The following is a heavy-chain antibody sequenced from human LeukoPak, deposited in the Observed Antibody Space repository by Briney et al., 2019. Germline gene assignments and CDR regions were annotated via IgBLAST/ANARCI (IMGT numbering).Heavy chain of an antibody. V-gene: IGHV1-2*02. Sequence: ASVKVSCKASGYTFTAYYFHWVRQSPGQGLQWMGWINPNSGGTIYAQKFQGRVTMTRDTSISTAYMELSRLRSDDTAVYFCARGIRDSSSWYRYGYYMDVWGKGTTVTISS. CDR2: INPNSGGT. CDR3: ARGIRDSSSWYRYGYYMDV. D-gene: IGHD6-13*01. CDR1: GYTFTAYY. J-gene: IGHJ6*03.